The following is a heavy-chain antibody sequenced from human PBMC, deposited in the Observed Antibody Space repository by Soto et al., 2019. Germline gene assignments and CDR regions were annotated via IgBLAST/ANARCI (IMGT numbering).Heavy chain of an antibody. CDR1: GFTFSSYA. Sequence: EVQLLESGGGLVQPGGSLRLSCAASGFTFSSYAMSWVRQAPGKGLEWVSAISGSGGSTYYADSVKGRFTISRDNSKKTLYLKMNSLRAEDTAVYYCARGRGYCSSTSCYVGSAYWGQGTLVTVSS. J-gene: IGHJ4*02. D-gene: IGHD2-2*01. CDR3: ARGRGYCSSTSCYVGSAY. V-gene: IGHV3-23*01. CDR2: ISGSGGST.